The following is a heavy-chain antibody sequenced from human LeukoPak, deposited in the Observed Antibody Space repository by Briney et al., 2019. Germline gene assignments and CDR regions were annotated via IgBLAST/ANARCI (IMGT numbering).Heavy chain of an antibody. J-gene: IGHJ5*02. D-gene: IGHD3-3*01. CDR2: IGPGGDI. CDR1: GFIFTAYS. Sequence: GGSLRLSCVASGFIFTAYSMNWVRQAPGRGLEWISYIGPGGDIYYADSVTGRFPVSRDIAKNSLYLQMNGLRVEGTGAYYCARRFDPWGQRGMVTDSS. V-gene: IGHV3-48*01. CDR3: ARRFDP.